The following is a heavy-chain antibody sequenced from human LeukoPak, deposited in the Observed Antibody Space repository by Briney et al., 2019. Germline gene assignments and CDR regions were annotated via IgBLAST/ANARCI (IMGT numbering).Heavy chain of an antibody. CDR1: GGTFSSYA. CDR3: ARDLTRYVWGSYNY. J-gene: IGHJ4*02. V-gene: IGHV1-2*06. D-gene: IGHD3-16*01. CDR2: INPNSGGT. Sequence: ASVKVSCKASGGTFSSYAISWVRQAPGQGLEWMGRINPNSGGTNYAQKFQGRVTMTRDTSISTAYMELSRLRSDDTAVYYCARDLTRYVWGSYNYWGQGTLVTVSS.